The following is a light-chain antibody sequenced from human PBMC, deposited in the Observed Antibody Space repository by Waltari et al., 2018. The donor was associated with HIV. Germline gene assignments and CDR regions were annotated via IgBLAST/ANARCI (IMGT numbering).Light chain of an antibody. J-gene: IGKJ4*02. CDR2: KAS. CDR3: QQYNDYALT. Sequence: DIQITQSPSTSSAFVGDRVNITCRASQSITGWLAWYQQKPGKAPNLLIYKASDLESGVPARFSGSGCETEFTLTISSRQPDDSATYYCQQYNDYALTFGGGTKVEIK. CDR1: QSITGW. V-gene: IGKV1-5*03.